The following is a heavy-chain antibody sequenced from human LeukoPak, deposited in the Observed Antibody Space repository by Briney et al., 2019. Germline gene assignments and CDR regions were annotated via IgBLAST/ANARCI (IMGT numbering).Heavy chain of an antibody. Sequence: SETLSLTCTVSGGSISSHYWSWIRQPAGKGLEWIGRIYTSGSTNYNPSLKSRVTISVDTSKNQFSLKLSSVTAADTAVYYCARGAYYDILTGYSPGTFDYWGQGTLVTVSS. D-gene: IGHD3-9*01. CDR1: GGSISSHY. V-gene: IGHV4-4*07. CDR3: ARGAYYDILTGYSPGTFDY. CDR2: IYTSGST. J-gene: IGHJ4*02.